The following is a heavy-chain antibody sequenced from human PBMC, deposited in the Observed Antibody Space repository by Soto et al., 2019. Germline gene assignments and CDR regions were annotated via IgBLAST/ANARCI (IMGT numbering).Heavy chain of an antibody. CDR1: GFTFSSYA. V-gene: IGHV3-9*01. J-gene: IGHJ6*03. Sequence: GGSLRLSCAASGFTFSSYAMHWVRQAPGKGLEWVSGISWNSGSIGYADSVKGRFTISRDNAKNSLYLQMNSLRAEDTALYYCAKGSNYCSGGSCYPYYYYMDVWGKGTTVTVSS. CDR3: AKGSNYCSGGSCYPYYYYMDV. CDR2: ISWNSGSI. D-gene: IGHD2-15*01.